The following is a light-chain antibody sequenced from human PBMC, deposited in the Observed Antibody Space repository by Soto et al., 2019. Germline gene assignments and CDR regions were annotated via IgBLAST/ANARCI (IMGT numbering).Light chain of an antibody. CDR2: KNN. V-gene: IGLV1-47*01. J-gene: IGLJ3*02. CDR1: NSNIGRNF. CDR3: STWDDSLSGPWV. Sequence: QSVLTQPPSASGTPGQRVTISCSGSNSNIGRNFVYWYQQLPGTAPKLLIYKNNQRPSGVPDRFSGSKSGTSASLAISGLRSEDEADYYCSTWDDSLSGPWVFGGGTKVTVL.